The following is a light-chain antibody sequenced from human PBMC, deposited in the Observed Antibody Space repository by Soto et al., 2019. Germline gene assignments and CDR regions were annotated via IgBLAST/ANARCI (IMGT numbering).Light chain of an antibody. CDR1: SSNIGAGYD. CDR2: SNT. J-gene: IGLJ2*01. Sequence: QSVLTQPPSVSGAPGQRVTISCTGTSSNIGAGYDVHWYQQLPGIAPKLLIYSNTNRPSGVPDRFSGSKSGTSASLAITGLQTEDEADYYCQSYDSSLIGSVFGGGPKLTVL. CDR3: QSYDSSLIGSV. V-gene: IGLV1-40*01.